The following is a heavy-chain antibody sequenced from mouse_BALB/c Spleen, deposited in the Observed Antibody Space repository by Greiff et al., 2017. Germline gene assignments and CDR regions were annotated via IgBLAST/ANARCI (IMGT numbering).Heavy chain of an antibody. CDR1: GYTFTSYT. V-gene: IGHV1-4*01. Sequence: QVHVKQSGAELARPGASVKMSCKASGYTFTSYTMHWVKQRPGQGLEWIGYINPSSGYTNYNQKFKDKATLTADKSSSTAYMQLSSLTSEDSAVYYCARSDYPWYFDVWGAGTTVTVSS. CDR3: ARSDYPWYFDV. CDR2: INPSSGYT. D-gene: IGHD5-5*01. J-gene: IGHJ1*01.